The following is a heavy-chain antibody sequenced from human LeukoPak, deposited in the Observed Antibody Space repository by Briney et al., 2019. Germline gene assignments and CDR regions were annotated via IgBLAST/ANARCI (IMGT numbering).Heavy chain of an antibody. CDR2: IYYSGST. D-gene: IGHD3-22*01. J-gene: IGHJ5*02. Sequence: SETLSLTCTVSGGSISSGGYYWSWIRQHPGKGLEWIGYIYYSGSTYYNPSLKSRVTISVDTSKNQFSLKLSSVTAADTAVYYCARGPNYYDSSGYWNWFDPWGQGTLVTVSS. CDR3: ARGPNYYDSSGYWNWFDP. V-gene: IGHV4-31*03. CDR1: GGSISSGGYY.